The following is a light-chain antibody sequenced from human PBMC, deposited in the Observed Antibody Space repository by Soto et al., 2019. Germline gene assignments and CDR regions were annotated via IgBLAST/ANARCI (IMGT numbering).Light chain of an antibody. J-gene: IGLJ2*01. V-gene: IGLV2-11*01. CDR2: DVT. Sequence: QSALSRSVSGSPGQSVTLSCTGATTDIDSSEYVSWYQQHPGEAPRLLSYDVTKRPAGVPSRFSGSKSGKTASLTISGLRTEDEGVYFCCSFAGPSSIFDGGTKLTVL. CDR3: CSFAGPSSI. CDR1: TTDIDSSEY.